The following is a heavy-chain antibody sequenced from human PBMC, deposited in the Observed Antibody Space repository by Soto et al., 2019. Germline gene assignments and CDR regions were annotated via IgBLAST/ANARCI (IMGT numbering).Heavy chain of an antibody. CDR2: IYYSGST. D-gene: IGHD3-22*01. J-gene: IGHJ3*02. CDR1: GGSISSYY. V-gene: IGHV4-59*08. CDR3: ARHDYYDSSGYRGDDAFDI. Sequence: SETLSLTCTVSGGSISSYYWSWIRQPPGKGLEWIGYIYYSGSTNYNPSLKSRVTISVDTSKNQFSLKLSSVTAADTAVYYCARHDYYDSSGYRGDDAFDIWGQGTMVTVSS.